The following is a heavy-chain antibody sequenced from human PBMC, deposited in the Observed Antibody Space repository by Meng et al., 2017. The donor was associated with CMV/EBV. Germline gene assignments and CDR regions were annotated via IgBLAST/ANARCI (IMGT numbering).Heavy chain of an antibody. Sequence: GESLKISCKGSGYSFTGYWIGWVRQMPGKGLEWMGIIYPGDSDTRYSPSFQGQVTISADKSISTAYLQWSSLKASDTAMYYCARQPYYFDSSGYYRGDFDYWGQGTLVTVSS. CDR1: GYSFTGYW. J-gene: IGHJ4*02. D-gene: IGHD3-22*01. CDR3: ARQPYYFDSSGYYRGDFDY. CDR2: IYPGDSDT. V-gene: IGHV5-51*01.